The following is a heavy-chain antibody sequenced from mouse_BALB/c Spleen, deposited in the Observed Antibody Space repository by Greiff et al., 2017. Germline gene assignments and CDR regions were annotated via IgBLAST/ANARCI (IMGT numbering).Heavy chain of an antibody. J-gene: IGHJ2*01. Sequence: EVKLVESGGDLVKPGGSLKLSCAASGFTFSSYGMSWVRQTPDKRLEWVATISSGGSYTYYPNSVKGRFTISRDNAKNTLYLQMSSLKSEDTAMYYCARHEDGNPYLDYWGQGTTLTVSS. D-gene: IGHD2-1*01. CDR1: GFTFSSYG. V-gene: IGHV5-6*02. CDR3: ARHEDGNPYLDY. CDR2: ISSGGSYT.